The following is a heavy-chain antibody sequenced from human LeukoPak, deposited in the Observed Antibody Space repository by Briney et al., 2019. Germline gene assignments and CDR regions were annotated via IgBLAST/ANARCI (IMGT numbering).Heavy chain of an antibody. CDR3: ARSITMVRGGREYYFDY. D-gene: IGHD3-10*01. CDR2: INHSGST. J-gene: IGHJ4*02. CDR1: GGSFSGYY. Sequence: SETLSLTCAVYGGSFSGYYWSWIRQPPGKGLEWIGEINHSGSTNYNPSLKSRVTISVDTSKNQFSLKLSSVTAGDTAVYYCARSITMVRGGREYYFDYWGQGTLVTVSS. V-gene: IGHV4-34*01.